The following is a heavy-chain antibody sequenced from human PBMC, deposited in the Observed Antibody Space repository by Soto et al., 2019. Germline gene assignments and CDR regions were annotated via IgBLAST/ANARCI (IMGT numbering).Heavy chain of an antibody. CDR3: ARHDAVPKLIRGYDP. CDR2: VFYHGLTT. D-gene: IGHD2-2*01. J-gene: IGHJ5*02. Sequence: PSETLSLTCTVSGASVINYYFSWFRQPPGEGLEYIGYVFYHGLTTNYNPSLKSRATISADASKNQFYLKLTSVTAADTAVYYCARHDAVPKLIRGYDPWGQGILVTVAS. CDR1: GASVINYY. V-gene: IGHV4-59*08.